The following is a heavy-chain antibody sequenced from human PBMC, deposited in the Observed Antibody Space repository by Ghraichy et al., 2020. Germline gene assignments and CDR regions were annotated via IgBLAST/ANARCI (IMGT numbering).Heavy chain of an antibody. CDR3: ARVDLGRWLHHGPLDY. Sequence: SETLSLTCTVSGGSVSSGSYYWSWIRQPPGKGLEWIGYIYYSGSTNYNPSLKSRVTISVDTSKNQFSLKLSSVTAADTAVYYCARVDLGRWLHHGPLDYWGQGTLVTVSS. CDR2: IYYSGST. CDR1: GGSVSSGSYY. V-gene: IGHV4-61*01. D-gene: IGHD5-24*01. J-gene: IGHJ4*02.